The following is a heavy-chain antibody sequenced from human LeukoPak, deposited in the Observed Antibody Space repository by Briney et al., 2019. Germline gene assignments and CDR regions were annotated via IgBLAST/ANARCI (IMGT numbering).Heavy chain of an antibody. Sequence: KPSETLSLTCAVYGGSFSGYYWSWIRQPPGKGLEWIGEINHSGSTNYNPSLKSRVTISVDTSKNQFSLKLSSVTAADTAVYYCARLALPDYYDSSGYYWFFDYWGQGTLVTVSS. D-gene: IGHD3-22*01. CDR1: GGSFSGYY. CDR2: INHSGST. CDR3: ARLALPDYYDSSGYYWFFDY. V-gene: IGHV4-34*01. J-gene: IGHJ4*02.